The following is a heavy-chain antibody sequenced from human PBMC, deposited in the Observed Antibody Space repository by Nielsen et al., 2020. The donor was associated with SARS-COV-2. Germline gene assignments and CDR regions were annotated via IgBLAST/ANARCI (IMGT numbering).Heavy chain of an antibody. CDR2: ISYDGSNK. CDR1: GFTFSSYA. CDR3: ARGPANYYYYYYMDV. Sequence: GESLKISCVASGFTFSSYAMHWVRQAPGKGLEWVAVISYDGSNKYYADSVKGRFTISRDNSKNTLYLQMNSLRAEDTAVYYCARGPANYYYYYYMDVWGRGTTVTVSS. J-gene: IGHJ6*03. V-gene: IGHV3-30-3*01.